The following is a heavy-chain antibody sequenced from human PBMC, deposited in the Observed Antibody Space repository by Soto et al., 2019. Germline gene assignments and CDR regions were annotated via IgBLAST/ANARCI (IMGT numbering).Heavy chain of an antibody. D-gene: IGHD3-3*02. Sequence: EVQLVESGGGLVKPGGSLRLSCAASGVTFSSYSMNWVRQAPGKGLEWVSSISSSSSYIYYADSVKGRFTISRDNAKNSLYLQMNSLRAEDTAVYYCARSKPTSSKTCDYWGQGTLVTVSS. V-gene: IGHV3-21*01. CDR1: GVTFSSYS. CDR2: ISSSSSYI. CDR3: ARSKPTSSKTCDY. J-gene: IGHJ4*02.